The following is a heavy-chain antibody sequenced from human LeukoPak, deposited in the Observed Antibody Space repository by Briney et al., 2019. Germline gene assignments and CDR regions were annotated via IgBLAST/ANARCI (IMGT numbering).Heavy chain of an antibody. J-gene: IGHJ5*02. Sequence: GGSLRLSCAASGFTFSTYAMTWVRQAPGKGLEWVSTMSGSSGSTYYSDSVKGRFTISRDNSKNTLYLQMNSLRAEDTAEYYCAKVGDSSSWSWNSDWFDPWGQGTLVTVSS. CDR3: AKVGDSSSWSWNSDWFDP. CDR2: MSGSSGST. D-gene: IGHD6-13*01. V-gene: IGHV3-23*01. CDR1: GFTFSTYA.